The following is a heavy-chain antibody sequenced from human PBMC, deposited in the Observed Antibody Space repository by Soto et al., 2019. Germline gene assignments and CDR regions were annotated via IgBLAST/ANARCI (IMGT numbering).Heavy chain of an antibody. V-gene: IGHV1-18*01. D-gene: IGHD3-22*01. CDR2: ISAYNGNT. Sequence: ASVKVSCKASGYTFTSYGISWVRQAPGQGLEWMGWISAYNGNTNYAQKLQGRVTMTTDTSTSTAYMELRSLRSDDTAVYYCARDSYYYDSSGYYHFDYWGQGTPVTVSS. CDR3: ARDSYYYDSSGYYHFDY. CDR1: GYTFTSYG. J-gene: IGHJ4*02.